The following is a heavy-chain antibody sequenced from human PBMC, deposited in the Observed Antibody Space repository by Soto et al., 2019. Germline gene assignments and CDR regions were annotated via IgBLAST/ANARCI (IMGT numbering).Heavy chain of an antibody. V-gene: IGHV1-8*01. CDR3: ARGRLVRGVSRTTYYYYMDV. CDR1: GYTFTSYD. CDR2: MNPNSGNT. Sequence: ASVKVSCKASGYTFTSYDINWVRQATGQGLEWMGWMNPNSGNTGYAQKFQGRVTMTRNTSISTAYMELSSLRSEDTAVYYCARGRLVRGVSRTTYYYYMDVWGKGTTVTVSS. D-gene: IGHD3-10*01. J-gene: IGHJ6*03.